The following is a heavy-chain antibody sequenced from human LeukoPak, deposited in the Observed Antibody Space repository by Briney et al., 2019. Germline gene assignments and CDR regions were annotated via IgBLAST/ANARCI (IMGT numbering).Heavy chain of an antibody. D-gene: IGHD2-2*01. J-gene: IGHJ5*02. CDR3: ARDYCSSTSCLAPSFDP. V-gene: IGHV3-48*01. Sequence: GSLRLSCAASGFAFSSYSMNWVRQAPGKGLEWVSYISSSSSTIYYSDSVKGRFTISRDNAKNSLYLQMNSLRAEDTAVYYCARDYCSSTSCLAPSFDPWGQGTLVTVSS. CDR1: GFAFSSYS. CDR2: ISSSSSTI.